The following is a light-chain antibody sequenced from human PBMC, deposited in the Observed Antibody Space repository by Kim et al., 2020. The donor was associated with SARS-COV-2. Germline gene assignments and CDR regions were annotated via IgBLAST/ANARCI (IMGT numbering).Light chain of an antibody. CDR3: QVWDSSTVV. CDR2: QDT. Sequence: VSPGQTASHTGSGDKLGDKYACWYQQKPGQSPVLVIYQDTKRPSGIPERFSGSNSGNTATLTISGTQAMDEADYYCQVWDSSTVVFGGGTQLTVL. CDR1: KLGDKY. J-gene: IGLJ2*01. V-gene: IGLV3-1*01.